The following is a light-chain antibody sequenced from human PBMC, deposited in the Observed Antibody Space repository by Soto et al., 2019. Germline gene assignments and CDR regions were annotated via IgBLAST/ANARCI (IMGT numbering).Light chain of an antibody. V-gene: IGKV1-5*01. CDR2: DAS. J-gene: IGKJ1*01. Sequence: DILMTQSPSTLSASVGDRVTITCRASQSITTWLAWYQQKPGKAPKLLIYDASSLESGVPSRFSGSGSGTEFTLTISSLQPDDFATYYCQHYNSYSEAFGQGTKVDNK. CDR1: QSITTW. CDR3: QHYNSYSEA.